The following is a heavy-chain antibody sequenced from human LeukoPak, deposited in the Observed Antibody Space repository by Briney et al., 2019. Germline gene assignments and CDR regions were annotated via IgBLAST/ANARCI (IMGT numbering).Heavy chain of an antibody. CDR2: IYTSGST. D-gene: IGHD6-6*01. Sequence: SETLSLTCTVSGGSISSYYWGWIRQPAGKGLDWIGRIYTSGSTNYNPSLKSRVTMSVDTSKNQFSLKLTSVTAADTAVYYCARDVLLAARWGAFDIWGQGTMVTVSS. V-gene: IGHV4-4*07. J-gene: IGHJ3*02. CDR3: ARDVLLAARWGAFDI. CDR1: GGSISSYY.